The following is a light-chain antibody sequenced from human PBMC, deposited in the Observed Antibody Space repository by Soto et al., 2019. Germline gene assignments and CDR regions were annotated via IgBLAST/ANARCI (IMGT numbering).Light chain of an antibody. CDR3: QQYGSSPLVT. J-gene: IGKJ4*01. V-gene: IGKV3-20*01. CDR1: QSVSSSY. Sequence: EIVLTQSPGTLSLSPGERATLSCRASQSVSSSYLAWYQQKPGQAPRLLIYGASSRATGIPARFSGSGSGTDFTLIISRLEPEDFAVYYCQQYGSSPLVTFGGGTKVEIK. CDR2: GAS.